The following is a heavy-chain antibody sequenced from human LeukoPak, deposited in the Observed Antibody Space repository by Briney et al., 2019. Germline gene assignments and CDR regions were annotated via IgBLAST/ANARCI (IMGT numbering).Heavy chain of an antibody. Sequence: GGSLRLSCAASGFTFSSYAMSWVREAPARGLEWVSSLRGNGDTFYADSVKGRFTLSRDESKNTLYLQMNSLRAEDTAVYYCAKDRRSRYSSGYYYSSARFFDYWGQGTLVTVSS. CDR2: LRGNGDT. V-gene: IGHV3-23*01. D-gene: IGHD3-22*01. CDR1: GFTFSSYA. J-gene: IGHJ4*02. CDR3: AKDRRSRYSSGYYYSSARFFDY.